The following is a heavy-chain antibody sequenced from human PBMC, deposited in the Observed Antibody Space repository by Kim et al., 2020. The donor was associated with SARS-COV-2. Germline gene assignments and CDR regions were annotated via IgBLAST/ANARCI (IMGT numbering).Heavy chain of an antibody. CDR1: GFRLSDYY. CDR3: ARTFYTTSSPIIDS. J-gene: IGHJ4*02. CDR2: IRSSGSPI. D-gene: IGHD3-16*01. Sequence: GGSLRRSCAASGFRLSDYYMSWIRRAPGKGLEWVTYIRSSGSPIYFGDSVKGRLTVSRDNAKNVLYLQLNSLRAEDTAVYYCARTFYTTSSPIIDSWGQGTLVTVSS. V-gene: IGHV3-11*01.